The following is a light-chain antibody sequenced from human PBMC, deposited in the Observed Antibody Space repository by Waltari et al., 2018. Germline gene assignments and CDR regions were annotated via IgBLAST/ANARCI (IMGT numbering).Light chain of an antibody. CDR2: WAS. J-gene: IGKJ4*02. CDR1: HSVLYSSNNKNY. V-gene: IGKV4-1*01. CDR3: QKTCRLSFT. Sequence: IVMTQSPDSLAVSLGEIATINCKSSHSVLYSSNNKNYLTWYQQKPGQPPKLLIYWASVRGSWFPYRFCGSESGPHFTPTISNSEVEAVAVDYCQKTCRLSFTFGGGTKVEIK.